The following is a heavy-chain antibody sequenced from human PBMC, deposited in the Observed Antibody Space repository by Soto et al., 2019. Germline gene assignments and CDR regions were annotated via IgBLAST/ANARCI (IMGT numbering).Heavy chain of an antibody. CDR3: AVTRGPYYYDSSGYYNY. D-gene: IGHD3-22*01. J-gene: IGHJ4*02. CDR1: GGTFSSYT. Sequence: ASVKVSCKASGGTFSSYTISWVRQAPGQGLEWMGRIIPILGIANYAQKFQGRVTITADKSTSTAYMELSSLRSEDTAVYYCAVTRGPYYYDSSGYYNYWGQGTLVTVSS. V-gene: IGHV1-69*02. CDR2: IIPILGIA.